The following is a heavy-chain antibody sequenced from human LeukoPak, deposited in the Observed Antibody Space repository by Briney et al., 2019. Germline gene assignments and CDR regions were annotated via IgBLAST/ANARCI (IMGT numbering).Heavy chain of an antibody. Sequence: PGGSLRLSCATSGFVFGGYGMHWVRQAPGKGLEWVAVIYSGGNTYYADSVKDRFTISRDNSKNTLYLQMNNLRAEDTAVYYCVRDTPTTGTRYFPYWGQGTLVTVSS. V-gene: IGHV3-66*01. CDR2: IYSGGNT. D-gene: IGHD1-1*01. CDR3: VRDTPTTGTRYFPY. CDR1: GFVFGGYG. J-gene: IGHJ4*02.